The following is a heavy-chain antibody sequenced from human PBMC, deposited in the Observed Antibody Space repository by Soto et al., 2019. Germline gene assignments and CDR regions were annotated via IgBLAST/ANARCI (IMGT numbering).Heavy chain of an antibody. CDR3: ARDYYDGSAYYGLEI. J-gene: IGHJ3*02. Sequence: QVHLVQSGAEVKKPGASVKVSCKASGYTFTGYYLHWVRQAPGQGLEWMGGINPNSGGANIAQKFQGWVTMTRDTSISTTYMELSRLRSNDTAVYYCARDYYDGSAYYGLEIWGQGTMVTVAS. D-gene: IGHD3-22*01. CDR2: INPNSGGA. V-gene: IGHV1-2*04. CDR1: GYTFTGYY.